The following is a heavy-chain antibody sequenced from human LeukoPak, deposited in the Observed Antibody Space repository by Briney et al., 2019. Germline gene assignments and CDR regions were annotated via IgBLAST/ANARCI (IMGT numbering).Heavy chain of an antibody. CDR1: GGSVSSGSYY. Sequence: PSETLSLTCTVSGGSVSSGSYYWRWIRQPPGKGLEWIGYIYYSGSTNYNPSLKSRVTISVDTSKNQFSLKLSSVTAADTAVYYCARREVAGTKHFDYWGQGTLVTVSS. J-gene: IGHJ4*02. CDR3: ARREVAGTKHFDY. V-gene: IGHV4-61*01. D-gene: IGHD6-19*01. CDR2: IYYSGST.